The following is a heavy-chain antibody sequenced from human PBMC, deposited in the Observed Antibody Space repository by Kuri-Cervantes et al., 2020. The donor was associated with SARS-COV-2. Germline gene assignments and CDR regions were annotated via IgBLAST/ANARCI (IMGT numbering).Heavy chain of an antibody. D-gene: IGHD6-13*01. V-gene: IGHV5-51*01. Sequence: GESLKISCKGSGYSFTSYWIGWVRQMPGKGLEWMGIIYPDDSDNRYSPSFQGQVTISADKSISTAYLQWSSLKAADTAMYYCARQRGSSSWYYPPLHSDYYYYMDVWGKGTTVTVSS. CDR3: ARQRGSSSWYYPPLHSDYYYYMDV. CDR1: GYSFTSYW. J-gene: IGHJ6*03. CDR2: IYPDDSDN.